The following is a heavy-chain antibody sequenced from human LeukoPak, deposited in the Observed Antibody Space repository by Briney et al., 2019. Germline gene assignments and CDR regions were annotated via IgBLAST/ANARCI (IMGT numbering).Heavy chain of an antibody. CDR3: ARIRVPEYYDFWSGTVKNDAFDI. CDR1: GFTFSSYS. CDR2: ISSSSSYI. J-gene: IGHJ3*02. Sequence: PGGSLRLSCAASGFTFSSYSMNWVRQAPGKGLEWVSSISSSSSYIYYADSVKGRFTISRDNAMNSLYLQMNSLRAEDTAVYYCARIRVPEYYDFWSGTVKNDAFDIWGQGTMVTVSS. D-gene: IGHD3-3*01. V-gene: IGHV3-21*01.